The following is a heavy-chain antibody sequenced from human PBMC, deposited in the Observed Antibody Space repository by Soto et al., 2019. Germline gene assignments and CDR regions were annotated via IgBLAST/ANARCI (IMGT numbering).Heavy chain of an antibody. Sequence: ASVKVSCKASGYTFTSYGISWVRQAPGQGLEWMGWISAYNGNTNYAQKLQGRVTMTTDTSTSTAYMELRSLRSDDTAVYYCARVSGSGSYYNAELDYWGQGTLVTAPQ. J-gene: IGHJ4*02. CDR3: ARVSGSGSYYNAELDY. CDR1: GYTFTSYG. V-gene: IGHV1-18*01. D-gene: IGHD3-10*01. CDR2: ISAYNGNT.